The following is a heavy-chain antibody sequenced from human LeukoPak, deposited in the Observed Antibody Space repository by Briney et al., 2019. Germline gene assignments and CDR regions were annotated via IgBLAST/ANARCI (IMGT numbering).Heavy chain of an antibody. J-gene: IGHJ4*02. Sequence: ASVKVSCKASGYTFTGYYMHWVRQAPGQGLEWMGWINANSGGTDYAQKFQDRVTMTRDASISTAYMELSRLTSDDTTVYYCARDGHGGNSFDYWGQGTLVTVSS. CDR1: GYTFTGYY. V-gene: IGHV1-2*02. D-gene: IGHD4-23*01. CDR2: INANSGGT. CDR3: ARDGHGGNSFDY.